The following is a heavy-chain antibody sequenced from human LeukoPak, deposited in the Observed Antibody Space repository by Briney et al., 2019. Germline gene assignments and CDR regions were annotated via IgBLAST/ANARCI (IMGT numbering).Heavy chain of an antibody. CDR3: ARIRSDYYDSSGYYYFDN. D-gene: IGHD3-22*01. J-gene: IGHJ4*02. Sequence: SGPALVKPTQTLTLTCTFSGFSLSTSGMCVSWIRQPPGKALEWLARIDWDDDKYYSTSLKTRLTISKDTSKNQVVLTMTNMDPVDTATYYCARIRSDYYDSSGYYYFDNWGQGTLVTVSS. V-gene: IGHV2-70*11. CDR1: GFSLSTSGMC. CDR2: IDWDDDK.